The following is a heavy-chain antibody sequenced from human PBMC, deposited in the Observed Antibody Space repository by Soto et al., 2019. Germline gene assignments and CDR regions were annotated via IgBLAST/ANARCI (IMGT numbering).Heavy chain of an antibody. D-gene: IGHD6-6*01. CDR3: ARDSGPDELGHDAFDI. V-gene: IGHV4-31*03. J-gene: IGHJ3*02. Sequence: QVQLQESGPGLVKPSQTLSLTCTVSGGFISSGGYYWSWIRQHPGKGLEWIGYIFYSGSTYYSPSRNRRVSMSQDTSTNLFSLKLTSVTAADTAVYYCARDSGPDELGHDAFDIWGQGTMVTVSS. CDR2: IFYSGST. CDR1: GGFISSGGYY.